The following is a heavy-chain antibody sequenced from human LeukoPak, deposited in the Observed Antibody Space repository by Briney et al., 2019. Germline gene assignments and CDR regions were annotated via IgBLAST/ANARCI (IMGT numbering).Heavy chain of an antibody. CDR2: ISSDGNDK. D-gene: IGHD2-21*02. CDR3: AKVKEVTASNWFDP. Sequence: PGGSLRLSCAASGVTFRSYGMHWVRQAPGKGLEWVALISSDGNDKLYGDSVKGRFTISRDDSKNTLYLQMNSLRAEDTAVYYCAKVKEVTASNWFDPWGQGTLVTVSS. J-gene: IGHJ5*02. V-gene: IGHV3-30*18. CDR1: GVTFRSYG.